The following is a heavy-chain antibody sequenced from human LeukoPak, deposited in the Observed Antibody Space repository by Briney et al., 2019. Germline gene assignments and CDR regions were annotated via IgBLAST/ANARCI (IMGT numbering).Heavy chain of an antibody. Sequence: GGSLRLSCAASGFSFIKYWMTWVRQAPGKGLEWVANIKQDESEKYYVDSVKGRFTISRDNAKNSLYLQMNSLRAEDTAVYFCARRGGLDVLDAFDIWGQGTMVTVSS. J-gene: IGHJ3*02. CDR1: GFSFIKYW. CDR2: IKQDESEK. V-gene: IGHV3-7*01. CDR3: ARRGGLDVLDAFDI.